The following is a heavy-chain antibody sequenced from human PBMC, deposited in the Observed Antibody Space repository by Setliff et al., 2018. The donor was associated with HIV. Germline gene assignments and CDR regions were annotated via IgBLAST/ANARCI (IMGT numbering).Heavy chain of an antibody. CDR1: GGSISSYY. V-gene: IGHV4-4*08. CDR2: IYTSGST. D-gene: IGHD5-18*01. J-gene: IGHJ4*02. Sequence: SETLSLTCTVSGGSISSYYWSWIRQPPGKGLEWIGYIYTSGSTNYNPPLKSRVTISVDTSKNQFSLKLSSVTAADTAVYYCARTLPQYTNLFDYWGQGTLVTVSS. CDR3: ARTLPQYTNLFDY.